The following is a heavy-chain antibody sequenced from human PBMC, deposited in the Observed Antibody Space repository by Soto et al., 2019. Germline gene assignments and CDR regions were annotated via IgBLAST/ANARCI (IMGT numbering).Heavy chain of an antibody. Sequence: VQLVESGGGLVQPGGSLRLSCAASGFTFSSYWMSWVRQAPGKGLEWVANIKQDGSEKYYVDSVKGRFTISRDNAKNSLYLQMNSLRAEDTAVYYCARAGSGNSPYYYYGMDVWGQGTTVTVSS. J-gene: IGHJ6*02. D-gene: IGHD2-21*02. CDR1: GFTFSSYW. V-gene: IGHV3-7*03. CDR3: ARAGSGNSPYYYYGMDV. CDR2: IKQDGSEK.